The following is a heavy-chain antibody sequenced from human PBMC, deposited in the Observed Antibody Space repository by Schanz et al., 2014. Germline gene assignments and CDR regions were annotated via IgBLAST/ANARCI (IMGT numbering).Heavy chain of an antibody. V-gene: IGHV3-23*04. D-gene: IGHD1-1*01. J-gene: IGHJ4*02. CDR2: VSSRSDEI. CDR1: TFTFDHYA. Sequence: EVQLVQSGGGLVQPGGSLRLSCSASTFTFDHYAMTWVRQAPGKGLEWVAAVSSRSDEIKYADSVRGRFTISRDNSNKTVDLQMNSLRAEDTAVYFCAKIERNEDWGQGTLVTVSS. CDR3: AKIERNED.